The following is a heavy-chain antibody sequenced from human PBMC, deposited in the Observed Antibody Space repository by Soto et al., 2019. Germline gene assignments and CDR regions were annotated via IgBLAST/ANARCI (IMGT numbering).Heavy chain of an antibody. J-gene: IGHJ4*02. CDR2: IYHSGST. CDR3: ARAGRSSWYYFDY. D-gene: IGHD6-13*01. Sequence: SETLSLTCAVSGGSISSGGYSWSWIRQPPGKGLEWIGYIYHSGSTYYNPSLKSRVTISVDRSKNQFSLKLSSVTAADTAVYYCARAGRSSWYYFDYWGQGTLVTVSS. V-gene: IGHV4-30-2*01. CDR1: GGSISSGGYS.